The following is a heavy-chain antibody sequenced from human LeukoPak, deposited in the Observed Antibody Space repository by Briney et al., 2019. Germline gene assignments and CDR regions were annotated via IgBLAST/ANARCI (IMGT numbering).Heavy chain of an antibody. CDR1: GFTFSSYS. D-gene: IGHD5-24*01. CDR2: ISSSSSYI. J-gene: IGHJ4*02. CDR3: AKGRQLGWLQLQGDFDY. Sequence: GGSLRLSCAASGFTFSSYSMNWVRQAPGKGLEWVSSISSSSSYIYYADSVKGRFTISRDNAKNSLCLQMNSLRAEDTAVYYCAKGRQLGWLQLQGDFDYWGQGTLVTVSS. V-gene: IGHV3-21*01.